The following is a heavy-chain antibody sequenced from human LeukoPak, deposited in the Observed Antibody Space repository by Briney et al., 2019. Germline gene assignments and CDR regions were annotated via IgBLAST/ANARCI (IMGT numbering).Heavy chain of an antibody. CDR3: ATKRGYSGYDYESY. CDR1: GYTFTDFY. V-gene: IGHV1-2*02. J-gene: IGHJ4*02. Sequence: ASVKVSCKASGYTFTDFYIHWVRQAPGQGLEWMGWINPKNGGTYYAQKFQGRVTMTRDTSISTAYMELSSLRSDDTAVFYCATKRGYSGYDYESYWGQGTLVTVSS. CDR2: INPKNGGT. D-gene: IGHD5-12*01.